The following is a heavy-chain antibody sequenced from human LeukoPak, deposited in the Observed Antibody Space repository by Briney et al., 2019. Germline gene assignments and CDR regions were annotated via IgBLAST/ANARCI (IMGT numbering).Heavy chain of an antibody. V-gene: IGHV4-31*03. D-gene: IGHD2-2*01. CDR3: ASFGYCSRTSCSQTTTFDS. CDR1: GGSIGSGGYY. Sequence: PSETLSLTCTVSGGSIGSGGYYWSWIRQHPGKGLEWIGYIYYSGSTYYNPSLKSRVTISVDTSKNQFSLKLRSVTAADTAVYYCASFGYCSRTSCSQTTTFDSWGQGTLVTVSS. CDR2: IYYSGST. J-gene: IGHJ4*02.